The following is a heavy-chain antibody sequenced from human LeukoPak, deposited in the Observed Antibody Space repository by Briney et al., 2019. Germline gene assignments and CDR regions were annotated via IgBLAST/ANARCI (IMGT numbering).Heavy chain of an antibody. Sequence: EASVKDSCKASGYTFTGYYMHWVRQAPGQGLEWMGIINPSGGSTSYAQKFQGRVTMSRDTSTSTVYMELSSLRSEDTAVYYCARARGTIFGVVTRLDYWGQGTLVTVSS. J-gene: IGHJ4*02. CDR1: GYTFTGYY. V-gene: IGHV1-46*01. D-gene: IGHD3-3*01. CDR2: INPSGGST. CDR3: ARARGTIFGVVTRLDY.